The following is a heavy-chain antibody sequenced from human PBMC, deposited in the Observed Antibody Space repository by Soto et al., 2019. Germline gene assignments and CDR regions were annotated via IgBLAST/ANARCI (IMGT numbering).Heavy chain of an antibody. Sequence: QVQLVQSGAEVKKPGSSVKVSCKASGGTFSSYAISWVRQAPGQGLEWMGGIIPIFGTANYAQKFQGRVTITADEYTSTAYMELSSLRSEDTAVYYCARDGVSMILTGRYNWFDPLGQGTLVTVSS. V-gene: IGHV1-69*12. D-gene: IGHD3-9*01. CDR2: IIPIFGTA. CDR3: ARDGVSMILTGRYNWFDP. J-gene: IGHJ5*02. CDR1: GGTFSSYA.